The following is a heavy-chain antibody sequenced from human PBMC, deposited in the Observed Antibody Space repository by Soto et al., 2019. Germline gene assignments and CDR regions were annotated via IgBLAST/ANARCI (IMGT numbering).Heavy chain of an antibody. CDR3: KRDLHSESMYLSLAAY. J-gene: IGHJ4*02. CDR1: GFTVSRNY. D-gene: IGHD2-2*01. V-gene: IGHV3-66*01. CDR2: IYAGGTT. Sequence: EVQLVESGGGLVQPGGSLRLSCAGSGFTVSRNYMTWLRQTPGKGLEWVSVIYAGGTTYYADSVKGRFMISRDISSNTLSLPMDNMRVEDTAVYYCKRDLHSESMYLSLAAYWGQGIVVAVSS.